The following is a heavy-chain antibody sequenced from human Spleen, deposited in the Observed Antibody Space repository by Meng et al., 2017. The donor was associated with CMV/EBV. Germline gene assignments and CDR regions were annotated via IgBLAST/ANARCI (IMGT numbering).Heavy chain of an antibody. CDR1: GYTFTNYG. V-gene: IGHV1-18*01. CDR2: ISTNNGNT. D-gene: IGHD1-14*01. Sequence: QVSSKTSGYTFTNYGISWVRQAPGQGLEWMGWISTNNGNTNYAQKLQDRVTMTTDTSTSTAYMELRSLKSDDTAVYYCAREALTDYWGQGTLVTVSS. J-gene: IGHJ4*02. CDR3: AREALTDY.